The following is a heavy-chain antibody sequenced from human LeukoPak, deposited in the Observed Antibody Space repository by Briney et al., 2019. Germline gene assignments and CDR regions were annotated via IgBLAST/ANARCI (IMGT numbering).Heavy chain of an antibody. V-gene: IGHV3-30*04. CDR1: GFTFSSYA. CDR2: ISYDGSNK. Sequence: GRSLRLSCAASGFTFSSYAMHWVRQAPGKGLEWVAVISYDGSNKYYADSVKGRFTISRDNSKNTLYLQMNSLRAEDTAVYYCARDLVGDGALALGYWGQGTLVTVSS. D-gene: IGHD4-17*01. J-gene: IGHJ4*02. CDR3: ARDLVGDGALALGY.